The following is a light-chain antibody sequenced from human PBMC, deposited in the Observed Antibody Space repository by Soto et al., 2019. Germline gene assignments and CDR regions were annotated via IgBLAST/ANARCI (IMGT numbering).Light chain of an antibody. Sequence: DIQMTQSPSTLSGSVGDRVTITCRASQSISSWLAWYQQKPGKAPKLLIYDASSLERGVPSRFSGSGSGTEFTPTISSLQPDAFATYYCQQYNSYSPITFGQGTRLEIK. CDR2: DAS. CDR3: QQYNSYSPIT. V-gene: IGKV1-5*01. J-gene: IGKJ5*01. CDR1: QSISSW.